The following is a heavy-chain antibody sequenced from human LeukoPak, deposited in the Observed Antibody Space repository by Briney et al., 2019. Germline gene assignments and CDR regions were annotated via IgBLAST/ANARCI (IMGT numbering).Heavy chain of an antibody. CDR2: IYSGGNT. V-gene: IGHV3-53*01. CDR3: ARRGDGGRSFDY. J-gene: IGHJ4*02. Sequence: AGGYLRLYCAASGFTVSSNYLSWVRQAPGKGLECVSVIYSGGNTYYADSVKGRFTISRDNSKNTLFLQMNSLRAEDTAVYYCARRGDGGRSFDYWGQGTLVTVSS. D-gene: IGHD4-23*01. CDR1: GFTVSSNY.